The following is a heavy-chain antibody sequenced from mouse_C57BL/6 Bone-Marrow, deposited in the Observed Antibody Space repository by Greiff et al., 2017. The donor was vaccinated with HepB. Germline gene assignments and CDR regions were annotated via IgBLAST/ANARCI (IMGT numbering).Heavy chain of an antibody. CDR2: IDPENGDT. V-gene: IGHV14-4*01. J-gene: IGHJ4*01. CDR3: TNGNPYYYAMDY. Sequence: VQLQQSGAELVRPRASVKLSCTASGFNIKDDYMHWVKQRPEQGLEWIGWIDPENGDTEYASKFQGKATITADTSSNTAYLQLSSLTSEDTAVYYCTNGNPYYYAMDYWGQGTSVTVSS. D-gene: IGHD2-1*01. CDR1: GFNIKDDY.